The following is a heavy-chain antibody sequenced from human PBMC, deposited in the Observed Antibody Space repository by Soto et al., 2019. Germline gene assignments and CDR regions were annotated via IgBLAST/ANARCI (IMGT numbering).Heavy chain of an antibody. Sequence: LRLSCAASGFTFSSYAMSWVRQAPGKGLEWVSAISGSGGSTYYADSVKGRFTISRDNSKNTLYLQMNSLRAEDTAVYYCAKSMIVVVNFYFGYWGQGTLVTVSS. CDR3: AKSMIVVVNFYFGY. D-gene: IGHD3-22*01. V-gene: IGHV3-23*01. CDR1: GFTFSSYA. CDR2: ISGSGGST. J-gene: IGHJ4*02.